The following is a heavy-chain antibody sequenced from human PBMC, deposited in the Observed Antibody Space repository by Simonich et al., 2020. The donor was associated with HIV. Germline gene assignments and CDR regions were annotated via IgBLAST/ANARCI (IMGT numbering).Heavy chain of an antibody. Sequence: QLQLQESGPGLVKPSETLSLTCSVSGGSISSSSYYWGWIRQPPGKGREWIGEVIHRGGTYHRPSLRSRLTISRDTSKSQFSLKLTSGTAADTALYFCARGNQRANWGYPPRHWFDTWGQGTLVSVSS. J-gene: IGHJ5*02. V-gene: IGHV4-39*07. CDR2: VIHRGGT. CDR1: GGSISSSSYY. D-gene: IGHD7-27*01. CDR3: ARGNQRANWGYPPRHWFDT.